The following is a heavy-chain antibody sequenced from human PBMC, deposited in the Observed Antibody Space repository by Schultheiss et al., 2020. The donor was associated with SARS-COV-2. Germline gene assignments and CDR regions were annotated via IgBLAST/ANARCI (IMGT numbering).Heavy chain of an antibody. Sequence: GGSLRLSCVASGFTFSSYWMHWVRQAPGKGLVWVSRINSDGNSTSYADSVKGRFTISRDNAKNTLYLQMNSLRAEDTAVYYCASRPRPYSNYKYYYMDVWGKGTTVTVSS. CDR1: GFTFSSYW. CDR3: ASRPRPYSNYKYYYMDV. CDR2: INSDGNST. D-gene: IGHD4-11*01. V-gene: IGHV3-74*01. J-gene: IGHJ6*03.